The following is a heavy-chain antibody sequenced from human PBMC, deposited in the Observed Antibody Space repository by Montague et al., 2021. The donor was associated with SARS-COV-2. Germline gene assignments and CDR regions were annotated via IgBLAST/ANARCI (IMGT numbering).Heavy chain of an antibody. Sequence: SEILSLTCTVSGGSVSSATYYWSWLRQPPGKGLEWIGYINYSGSTSYNPSLKSRVTISVDMSKNQFSLKLNSVTAADTAVYYCASSGGYYYYYQGVDVWGQGTTVTVSS. CDR2: INYSGST. CDR3: ASSGGYYYYYQGVDV. CDR1: GGSVSSATYY. D-gene: IGHD3-10*01. V-gene: IGHV4-61*01. J-gene: IGHJ6*02.